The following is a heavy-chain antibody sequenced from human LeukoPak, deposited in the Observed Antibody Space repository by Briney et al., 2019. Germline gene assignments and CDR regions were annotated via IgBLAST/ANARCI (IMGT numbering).Heavy chain of an antibody. J-gene: IGHJ4*02. CDR2: IYTSGST. CDR1: GGSISSGSYY. CDR3: ARGGPTNFDY. V-gene: IGHV4-61*02. Sequence: SQTLSLTCTVSGGSISSGSYYWSWLRQPAGKGLEWIGRIYTSGSTNYNPSLKSRVTISVDTSKNQFSLKLSSVTAADTAVYYCARGGPTNFDYWGQGTLVTVSS.